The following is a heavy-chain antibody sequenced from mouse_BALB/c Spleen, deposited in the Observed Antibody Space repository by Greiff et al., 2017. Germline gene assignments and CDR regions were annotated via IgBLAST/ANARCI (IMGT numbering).Heavy chain of an antibody. CDR3: ARQRGPGDY. Sequence: DVQLQESGGGLVKPGGSLKLSCAASGFTFSSYAMSWVRQTPEKRLEWVATISSGGSYTYYPDSVKGRFTISRDNAKNTLYLQMSSLRSEDTAMYYCARQRGPGDYWGQGTSVTVSS. V-gene: IGHV5-9-3*01. CDR1: GFTFSSYA. CDR2: ISSGGSYT. J-gene: IGHJ4*01.